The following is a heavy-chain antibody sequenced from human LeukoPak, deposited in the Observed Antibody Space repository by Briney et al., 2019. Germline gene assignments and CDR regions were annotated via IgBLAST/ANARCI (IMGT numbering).Heavy chain of an antibody. V-gene: IGHV4-59*01. CDR2: IYYSGST. CDR1: GGSISSYY. D-gene: IGHD3-10*01. J-gene: IGHJ6*02. CDR3: VREVTMVRGVITFYHYNGMDV. Sequence: SETLSPTCTVSGGSISSYYWSWIRQPPGKGLEWIGYIYYSGSTNYNPSLKSRVTISVDTSKNQFSLKLSSVTAADTAVYYCVREVTMVRGVITFYHYNGMDVWGQGTAVTVSS.